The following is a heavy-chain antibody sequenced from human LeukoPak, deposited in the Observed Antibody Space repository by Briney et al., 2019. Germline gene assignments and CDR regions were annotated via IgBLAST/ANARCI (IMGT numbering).Heavy chain of an antibody. Sequence: PGGSLRLSCAASGFTFSSYWMSWVRQAPGKGLEWVANIKQDGSEKYYVDSVKGRFTISRDNAKNSLYLQMNSLRAEDTAVYYCAREAYSGSYWYYYCYYGMDVWGQGTTVTVSS. CDR1: GFTFSSYW. D-gene: IGHD1-26*01. J-gene: IGHJ6*02. CDR3: AREAYSGSYWYYYCYYGMDV. V-gene: IGHV3-7*01. CDR2: IKQDGSEK.